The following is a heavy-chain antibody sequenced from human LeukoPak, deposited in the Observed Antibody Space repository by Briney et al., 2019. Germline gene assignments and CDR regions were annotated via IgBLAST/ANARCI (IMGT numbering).Heavy chain of an antibody. CDR3: ARDSSSTAALDV. Sequence: GGSLRLSCVASGFIFSDFDMHWVRQAPGKGLEWVSVIYSGYSTYYADSVKGRFTISRDNSKNTVYLQMNSLRAEDTAVYYCARDSSSTAALDVWGQGTTVTVSS. D-gene: IGHD2-2*01. CDR2: IYSGYST. V-gene: IGHV3-53*01. J-gene: IGHJ6*02. CDR1: GFIFSDFD.